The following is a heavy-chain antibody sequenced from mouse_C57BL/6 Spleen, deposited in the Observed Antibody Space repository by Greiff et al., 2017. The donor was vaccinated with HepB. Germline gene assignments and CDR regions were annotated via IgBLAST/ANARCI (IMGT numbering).Heavy chain of an antibody. D-gene: IGHD2-3*01. CDR3: ARDGGYYSWFAY. Sequence: DVKLQESGPGLVKPSQSLSLTCSVTGYSITSGYYWNWLRQFPGNKLEWMGYISYDGSNNYNPSLKNRISITRDTSKNQFFLKLNSVTTEDTATYYCARDGGYYSWFAYWGQGTLVTVSA. CDR2: ISYDGSN. V-gene: IGHV3-6*01. CDR1: GYSITSGYY. J-gene: IGHJ3*01.